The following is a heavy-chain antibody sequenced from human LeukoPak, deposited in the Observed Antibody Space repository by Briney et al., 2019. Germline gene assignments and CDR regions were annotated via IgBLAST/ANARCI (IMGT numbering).Heavy chain of an antibody. Sequence: SETLSLTCSVSGGFIIRSSYYWGWLRQTPGKGLEWIASIDCTGSTYYNPSLGSRVTISVDTSKNQFSLKLSSVTAADMGVHYCVRHRGGSGYSDLDAFEIWGQGTMVTVSS. CDR1: GGFIIRSSYY. CDR2: IDCTGST. J-gene: IGHJ3*02. CDR3: VRHRGGSGYSDLDAFEI. D-gene: IGHD6-25*01. V-gene: IGHV4-39*01.